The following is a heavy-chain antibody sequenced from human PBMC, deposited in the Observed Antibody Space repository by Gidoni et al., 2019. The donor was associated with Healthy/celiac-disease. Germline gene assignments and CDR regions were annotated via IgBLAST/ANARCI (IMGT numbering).Heavy chain of an antibody. V-gene: IGHV3-64D*06. CDR3: VKDSDCTNGVCPPFDY. J-gene: IGHJ4*02. D-gene: IGHD2-8*01. CDR2: ISSNGGST. Sequence: EVQLVESGGGLVQPGGSLRLSCSASGCTFSSYAMHWVRQAPGKGLEYVSAISSNGGSTYYADSVKGRFTISRDNSKNTLYLQMSSLRAEDTAVYYCVKDSDCTNGVCPPFDYWGQGTLVTVSS. CDR1: GCTFSSYA.